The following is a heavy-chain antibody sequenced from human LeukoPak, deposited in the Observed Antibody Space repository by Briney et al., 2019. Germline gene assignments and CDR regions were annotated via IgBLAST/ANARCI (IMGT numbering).Heavy chain of an antibody. V-gene: IGHV3-48*01. CDR1: GFTFSSYS. J-gene: IGHJ4*02. CDR3: ARVASAIRWFGESPRSHYFDY. Sequence: GGSLRLSCAASGFTFSSYSMNWVRQAPGKGLEWVSYISSSSSTIYYADSVKGRFTISRDNAKNSLYLQMNSLRAEDTAVYYCARVASAIRWFGESPRSHYFDYWGQGTLVTVSS. D-gene: IGHD3-10*01. CDR2: ISSSSSTI.